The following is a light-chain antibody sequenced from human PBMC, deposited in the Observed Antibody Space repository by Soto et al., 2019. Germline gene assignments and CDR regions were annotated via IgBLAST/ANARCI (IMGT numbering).Light chain of an antibody. CDR3: QQYNNWPRT. CDR1: QGVSSN. J-gene: IGKJ1*01. V-gene: IGKV3-15*01. Sequence: EIVMTQSPASLSVSPGERATLSCRASQGVSSNLAWYQQKPGQAPRLLIYGASTGATGVPARFSGSGSGTDFTLTISSLQSEDFAVYYCQQYNNWPRTFGQGDQGGYQ. CDR2: GAS.